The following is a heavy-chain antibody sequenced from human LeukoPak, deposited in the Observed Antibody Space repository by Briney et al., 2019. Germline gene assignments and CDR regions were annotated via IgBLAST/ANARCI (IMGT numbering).Heavy chain of an antibody. V-gene: IGHV3-23*01. Sequence: PGGPLRLSCAASGFTFISYAMSWVRQAPGKGLEWVSAISGSGGTTSYADSVKGRFTISRANSKTTLYLQMNSLRAEDAAVDYCAKAEPWQLAPDYWGQGTLVTVSS. CDR1: GFTFISYA. D-gene: IGHD6-6*01. J-gene: IGHJ4*02. CDR2: ISGSGGTT. CDR3: AKAEPWQLAPDY.